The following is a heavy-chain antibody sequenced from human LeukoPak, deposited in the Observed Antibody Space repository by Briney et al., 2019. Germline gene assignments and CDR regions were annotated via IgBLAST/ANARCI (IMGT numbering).Heavy chain of an antibody. Sequence: SETLSLTCTVSGGSISASSYDWGWTRQPPGKGLEWIGEINHSGSTNYNPSLKSRVTISVDTSKNQFSLKLSSVTAADTAVYYCAGLGGYFDYWGQGTLVTVSS. V-gene: IGHV4-39*07. CDR3: AGLGGYFDY. J-gene: IGHJ4*02. CDR1: GGSISASSYD. D-gene: IGHD3-16*01. CDR2: INHSGST.